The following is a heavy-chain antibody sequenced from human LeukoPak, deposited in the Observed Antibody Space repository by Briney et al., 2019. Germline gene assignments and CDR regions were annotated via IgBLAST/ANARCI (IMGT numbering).Heavy chain of an antibody. Sequence: ASVKVSCKASGYTFTGYYMHWGRQAPGQGLEWRGWINPNSGGTNYAQKFQGRVTMTRDTSISTAYMELSRLRSDDRAVYYCARHWTLGGMATIRIDYWGQGTLVTVSS. CDR2: INPNSGGT. J-gene: IGHJ4*02. V-gene: IGHV1-2*02. CDR3: ARHWTLGGMATIRIDY. CDR1: GYTFTGYY. D-gene: IGHD5-24*01.